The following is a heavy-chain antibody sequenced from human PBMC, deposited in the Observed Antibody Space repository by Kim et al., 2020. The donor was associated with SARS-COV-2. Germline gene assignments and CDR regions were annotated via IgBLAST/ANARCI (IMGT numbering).Heavy chain of an antibody. J-gene: IGHJ6*02. D-gene: IGHD6-6*01. CDR2: IDPSDSYT. CDR1: GYSFTSYW. CDR3: ARSTINYSSSSAYDYYYYYGMDV. Sequence: GESLKISCKGSGYSFTSYWISWVRQMPGKGLEWMGRIDPSDSYTNYSPSFQGHVTISADKSISTAYLQWSSLKASDTAMYYCARSTINYSSSSAYDYYYYYGMDVWGQGTTVTVSS. V-gene: IGHV5-10-1*01.